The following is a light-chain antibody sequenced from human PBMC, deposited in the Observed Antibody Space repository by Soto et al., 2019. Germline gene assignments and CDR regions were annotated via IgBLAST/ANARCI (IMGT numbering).Light chain of an antibody. CDR2: GAY. CDR1: QSISTH. Sequence: EIVMTQSPATLSVSPGEGATLSCRASQSISTHLAWYQQKPGQTPRLLIYGAYIRATGVPVRFSGSGSGTDFTLTIASLQSEDFAVYYCQQYDTWPPHTFGQGTKVEI. V-gene: IGKV3-15*01. J-gene: IGKJ2*01. CDR3: QQYDTWPPHT.